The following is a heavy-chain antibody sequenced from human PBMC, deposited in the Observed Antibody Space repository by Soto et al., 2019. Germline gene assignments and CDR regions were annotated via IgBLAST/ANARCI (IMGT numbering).Heavy chain of an antibody. V-gene: IGHV1-46*01. CDR2: INPSGGST. D-gene: IGHD6-13*01. CDR1: GYTFTSYY. Sequence: GASVKVSCKASGYTFTSYYMHWVRQAPGQGLEWMGIINPSGGSTSYAQKFQGRVTMTRDTSTSTVYMELSSLRSEDTAVYYCARALAAAHYYYYYGMDVWGQGTTVTVSS. CDR3: ARALAAAHYYYYYGMDV. J-gene: IGHJ6*02.